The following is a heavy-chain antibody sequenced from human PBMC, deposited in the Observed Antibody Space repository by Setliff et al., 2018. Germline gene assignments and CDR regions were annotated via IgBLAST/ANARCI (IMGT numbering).Heavy chain of an antibody. J-gene: IGHJ4*02. V-gene: IGHV4-61*09. Sequence: KPSETLSLTCSVSGASITSGGFYWTWIRQPAGKGLEWIGHISPSGSTTYNPSVKSRVTISLDTSKNHFSLKLDSVTAADTALYYCARSPSSGAYWNPRPFYSDYWARGTRVTVSS. CDR2: ISPSGST. CDR1: GASITSGGFY. D-gene: IGHD1-26*01. CDR3: ARSPSSGAYWNPRPFYSDY.